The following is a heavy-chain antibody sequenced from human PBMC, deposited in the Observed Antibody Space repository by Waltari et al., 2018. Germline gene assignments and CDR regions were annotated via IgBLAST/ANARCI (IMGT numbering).Heavy chain of an antibody. J-gene: IGHJ3*02. D-gene: IGHD3-22*01. Sequence: QVQLQESGPGLVKPSQHLSLTCTVSGRSISSGSYYWSWIRQHAGKGLEWIGRIYTSGSTNYNPSLKSRVTISVDTSKNQFSLKLSSVTAADTAVYYCAREDDYYDSSGDAFDIWGQGTMVTVSS. CDR2: IYTSGST. CDR1: GRSISSGSYY. CDR3: AREDDYYDSSGDAFDI. V-gene: IGHV4-61*02.